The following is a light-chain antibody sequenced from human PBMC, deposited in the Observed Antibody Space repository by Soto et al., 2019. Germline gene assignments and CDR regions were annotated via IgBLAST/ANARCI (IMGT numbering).Light chain of an antibody. J-gene: IGKJ2*01. CDR1: QSVSSY. Sequence: EIVLTQSPATLSLSPGERATLSCRASQSVSSYLAWYQQKPGQAPRLLIYDASNRATGIPARFSGSGSGTDFTLTISSLEPEDFAVYSCQQRSNWPLPHTFGQGTKLEIK. V-gene: IGKV3-11*01. CDR3: QQRSNWPLPHT. CDR2: DAS.